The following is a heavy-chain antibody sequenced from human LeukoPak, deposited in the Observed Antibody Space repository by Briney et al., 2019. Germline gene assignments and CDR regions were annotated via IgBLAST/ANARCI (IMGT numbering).Heavy chain of an antibody. D-gene: IGHD3-16*02. CDR2: INPNSGGT. J-gene: IGHJ5*02. CDR1: GYTFTGYY. V-gene: IGHV1-2*02. Sequence: ASVKVSCKASGYTFTGYYMHWVRQAPGQGLEWMGWINPNSGGTNYAQKFQGRVTMTRDTSISTAYMELSRLRSDDTAVYYCARDYDYVWGSYHWFDPWGQGTLVAVSS. CDR3: ARDYDYVWGSYHWFDP.